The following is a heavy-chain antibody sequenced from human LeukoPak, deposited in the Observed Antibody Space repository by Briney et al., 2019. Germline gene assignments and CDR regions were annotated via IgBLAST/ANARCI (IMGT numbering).Heavy chain of an antibody. D-gene: IGHD2-8*01. CDR1: GFTFSSYG. CDR3: ARLGQKWSLDC. Sequence: GGSLRLSCAASGFTFSSYGILWVRQAPGKGLEWVSVIWYDGSNKYYADPVKGRFTISRDNSKNTVFLQMNSLRAEDTAVYYCARLGQKWSLDCWGQGTLVTVSS. V-gene: IGHV3-33*01. J-gene: IGHJ4*02. CDR2: IWYDGSNK.